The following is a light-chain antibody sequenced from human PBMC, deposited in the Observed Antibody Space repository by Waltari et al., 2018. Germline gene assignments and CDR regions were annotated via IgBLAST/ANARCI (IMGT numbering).Light chain of an antibody. CDR3: QKYVNLPAT. CDR1: QSVSKY. V-gene: IGKV3-20*01. J-gene: IGKJ1*01. CDR2: DAS. Sequence: GRASQSVSKYLAWYQQRPGQAPRLLIYDASIRATGIPDRFSGSGSGTDFSLTISRLEPEDFAVYYCQKYVNLPATFGQGTKVEIK.